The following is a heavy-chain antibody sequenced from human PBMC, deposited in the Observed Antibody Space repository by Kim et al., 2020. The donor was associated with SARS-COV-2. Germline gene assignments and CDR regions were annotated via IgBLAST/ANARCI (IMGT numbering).Heavy chain of an antibody. Sequence: YYADSVKGRFTISRDNSKNTLYLQMNSLRAEDTAVYYCARDSPFRGAFDIWGQGTMVTVSS. CDR3: ARDSPFRGAFDI. J-gene: IGHJ3*02. V-gene: IGHV3-33*01. D-gene: IGHD3-10*01.